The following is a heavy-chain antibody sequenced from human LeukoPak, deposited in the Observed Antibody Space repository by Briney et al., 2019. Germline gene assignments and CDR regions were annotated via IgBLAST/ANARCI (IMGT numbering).Heavy chain of an antibody. Sequence: GGSLRLSCAASGFTFSSYGMHWVRQAPGKGLEWVAFIRYGGSNKYYADSVKGRFTISRDNSKNTLYPQMNSLRAEDTAVYYCAKNYDYVWGSYRYLDYWGQGTLVTVSS. CDR2: IRYGGSNK. V-gene: IGHV3-30*02. CDR3: AKNYDYVWGSYRYLDY. CDR1: GFTFSSYG. J-gene: IGHJ4*02. D-gene: IGHD3-16*02.